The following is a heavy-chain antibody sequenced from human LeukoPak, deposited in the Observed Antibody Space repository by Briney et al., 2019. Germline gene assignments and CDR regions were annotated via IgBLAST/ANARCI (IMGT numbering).Heavy chain of an antibody. J-gene: IGHJ4*02. V-gene: IGHV3-30*18. D-gene: IGHD1-14*01. Sequence: GRSLRLSCAASGFTFSSYGMHWVRQAPGKGLEWVAVISYDGSNKYYVDSVKGRFTISRDNSKNTLYLQMNSLRAEDTAVYYCAKEDTELLPDYWGQGTLVTVSS. CDR1: GFTFSSYG. CDR3: AKEDTELLPDY. CDR2: ISYDGSNK.